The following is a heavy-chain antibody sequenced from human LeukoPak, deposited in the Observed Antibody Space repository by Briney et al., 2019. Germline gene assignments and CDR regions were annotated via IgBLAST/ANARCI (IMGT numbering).Heavy chain of an antibody. Sequence: SETLSLTCTVSGGSISSYYWSWIRQPAGKGLEWIGRIYTSGSTNYNPSLKSRVTISEDTSKNQFSLKLSSVTAADTAVYYCAREGNYYDSSDPFFDYWGQGTLVTVSS. J-gene: IGHJ4*02. CDR2: IYTSGST. CDR1: GGSISSYY. D-gene: IGHD3-22*01. V-gene: IGHV4-4*07. CDR3: AREGNYYDSSDPFFDY.